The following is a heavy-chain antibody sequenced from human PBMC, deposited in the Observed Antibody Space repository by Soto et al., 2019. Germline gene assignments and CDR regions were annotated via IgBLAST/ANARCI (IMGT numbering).Heavy chain of an antibody. D-gene: IGHD4-4*01. CDR1: GYTFTYYW. CDR3: ATHYSNFRYYYYAMDV. Sequence: PGESLKISWKGSGYTFTYYWIGLVRQLPGKGLEWMGIIHPGDSDTRYSPSFQVHVTITVDKSTSTAHLQWNTLNASDTAMYYCATHYSNFRYYYYAMDVWGQGTTVTVSS. V-gene: IGHV5-51*01. CDR2: IHPGDSDT. J-gene: IGHJ6*02.